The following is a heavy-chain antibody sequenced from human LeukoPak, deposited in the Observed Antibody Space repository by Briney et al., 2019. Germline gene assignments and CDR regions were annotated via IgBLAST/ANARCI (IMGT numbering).Heavy chain of an antibody. CDR2: IIPIFGTA. V-gene: IGHV1-69*05. D-gene: IGHD3-10*01. Sequence: SVKVSCKVSGYTLTELSMHWVRQAPGKGLEWMGGIIPIFGTANYAQKFQGRVTITTDESTSTAYMELSSLRSEDTAVYYCARDQHYYGSGSSFDYWGQGTLVTVSS. CDR3: ARDQHYYGSGSSFDY. CDR1: GYTLTELS. J-gene: IGHJ4*02.